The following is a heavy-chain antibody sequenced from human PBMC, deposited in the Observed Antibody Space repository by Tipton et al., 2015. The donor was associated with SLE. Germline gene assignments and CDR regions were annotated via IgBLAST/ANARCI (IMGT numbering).Heavy chain of an antibody. V-gene: IGHV6-1*01. CDR1: GDSVSSNSAA. D-gene: IGHD6-19*01. Sequence: GLVKPSQTLSLTCAISGDSVSSNSAAWNWIRQSPSRGLEWLGRTYYRSKWYNDYAVSVKSRITINPDASKNQFSLKLSSVTAADTAVYYCATSHERHSSGCTFDYWGQGTLVTVSS. CDR3: ATSHERHSSGCTFDY. J-gene: IGHJ4*02. CDR2: TYYRSKWYN.